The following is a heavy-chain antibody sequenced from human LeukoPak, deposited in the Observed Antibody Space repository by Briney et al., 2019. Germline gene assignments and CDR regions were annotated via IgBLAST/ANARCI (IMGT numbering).Heavy chain of an antibody. D-gene: IGHD1-14*01. CDR2: IYSGGST. Sequence: GGSLRLSCAASGFTVSSNYMSWVRQAPGKGLEWVSVIYSGGSTYYADSVKGRFTISRDNSKNTLFLQMNSLRGEDTAMYYCARVQGGGFRTADYWGQGTLVTVSS. CDR3: ARVQGGGFRTADY. V-gene: IGHV3-66*02. J-gene: IGHJ4*02. CDR1: GFTVSSNY.